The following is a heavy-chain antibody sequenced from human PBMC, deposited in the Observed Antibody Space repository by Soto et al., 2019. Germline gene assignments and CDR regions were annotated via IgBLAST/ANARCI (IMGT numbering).Heavy chain of an antibody. J-gene: IGHJ2*01. CDR1: GFPSSTYA. CDR3: TKSDGRGGGACYTGTYYYFDV. D-gene: IGHD3-16*02. Sequence: PGGSLRLSCAASGFPSSTYALNWVRQAPGKGPEWVSAISESGHHTHYADSVKGRFTISRDKSKNTLSLQMNSLRVDDTAIYYCTKSDGRGGGACYTGTYYYFDVWGRGTLVTVSS. CDR2: ISESGHHT. V-gene: IGHV3-23*01.